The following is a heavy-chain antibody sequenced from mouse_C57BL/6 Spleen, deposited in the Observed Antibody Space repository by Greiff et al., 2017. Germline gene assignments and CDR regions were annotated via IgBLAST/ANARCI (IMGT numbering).Heavy chain of an antibody. CDR1: GYTFTDYE. V-gene: IGHV1-15*01. D-gene: IGHD1-1*01. J-gene: IGHJ3*01. CDR2: IAPETGGT. CDR3: TRYDYYGSTWFAY. Sequence: VQLQQSGAELVRPGASVTLSCKASGYTFTDYEMHWVKQTPVHGLEWIGAIAPETGGTAYNQKFKGKAILTADKSSSTAYMELRSLTSEDSAVYYCTRYDYYGSTWFAYWGQGTLVSVSA.